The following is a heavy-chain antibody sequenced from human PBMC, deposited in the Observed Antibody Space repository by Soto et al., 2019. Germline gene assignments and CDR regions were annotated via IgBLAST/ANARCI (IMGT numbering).Heavy chain of an antibody. CDR1: GFTFSDYY. J-gene: IGHJ4*02. CDR2: ISSNSNYK. CDR3: ERAKGYYRTSGSDS. D-gene: IGHD3-22*01. V-gene: IGHV3-11*06. Sequence: PGGSLRLSCAASGFTFSDYYMSWIRQAPGKGLEWISYISSNSNYKNHADSVRGRFTISRDNAKNSLYLQMNGLRAEDTAVYYCERAKGYYRTSGSDSWGQGTLVTVSS.